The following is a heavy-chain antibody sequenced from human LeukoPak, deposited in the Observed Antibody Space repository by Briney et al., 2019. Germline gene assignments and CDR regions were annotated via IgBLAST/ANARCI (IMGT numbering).Heavy chain of an antibody. CDR2: INPNSGGT. V-gene: IGHV1-2*02. Sequence: ASVTVSCKASGYTFTGYYMHWVRQAPGQGLEWMGWINPNSGGTNYAQKFQGRVTMTRDTSISTAYMELSRLRSDDTAVYYCARVSAGRGVIRPFDYWGQGTLVTVSS. CDR3: ARVSAGRGVIRPFDY. J-gene: IGHJ4*02. CDR1: GYTFTGYY. D-gene: IGHD3-10*01.